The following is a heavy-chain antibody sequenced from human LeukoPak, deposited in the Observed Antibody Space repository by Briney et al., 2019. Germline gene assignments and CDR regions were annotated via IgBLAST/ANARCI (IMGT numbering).Heavy chain of an antibody. Sequence: GGSLRLSCAVSGFTFSSYWMNWVRQAPGTGLEWVSSLNWNGVSTAYADSVKGRFTISRDNAKNSLYLQMNNLRAEDTALYHCARRYSSSSGGYYFDYWGQGIVVTVSS. J-gene: IGHJ4*02. V-gene: IGHV3-20*01. CDR1: GFTFSSYW. CDR3: ARRYSSSSGGYYFDY. CDR2: LNWNGVST. D-gene: IGHD6-6*01.